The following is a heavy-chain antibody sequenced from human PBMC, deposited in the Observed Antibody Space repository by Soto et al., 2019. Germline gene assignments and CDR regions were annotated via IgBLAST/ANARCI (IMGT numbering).Heavy chain of an antibody. J-gene: IGHJ5*02. CDR1: GGSISSSNYY. D-gene: IGHD1-26*01. Sequence: PSETLSLTCTVSGGSISSSNYYWGWIRQPPGKGLEWIGSIYYSGNTYYNPSLKSRVTISVDTSKNQFSLKLSSVTAADTAVYYCATQEVGGSYVYTFDPWGQGTLVTVSS. CDR3: ATQEVGGSYVYTFDP. CDR2: IYYSGNT. V-gene: IGHV4-39*01.